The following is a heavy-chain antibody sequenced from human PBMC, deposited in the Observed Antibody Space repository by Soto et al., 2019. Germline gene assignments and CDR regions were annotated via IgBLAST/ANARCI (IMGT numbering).Heavy chain of an antibody. CDR2: ISSSSSTI. CDR1: GFTSSSYS. CDR3: ARDEGYCSGGSCHNWFDP. J-gene: IGHJ5*02. V-gene: IGHV3-48*02. Sequence: EVQLVESGEAWLQPGGSLRPSCAASGFTSSSYSMTWVRQAPGKGLEWVSYISSSSSTIYYADSVKGRFTISRDNAKNSLYLQMNSLRDEDTAVYYCARDEGYCSGGSCHNWFDPWGQGTLVTVSS. D-gene: IGHD2-15*01.